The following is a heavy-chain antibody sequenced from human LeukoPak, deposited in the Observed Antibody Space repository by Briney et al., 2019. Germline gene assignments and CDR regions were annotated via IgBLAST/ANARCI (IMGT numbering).Heavy chain of an antibody. D-gene: IGHD3-9*01. Sequence: SETLSLTCTVSGGSISSYYWSWIRQPPGKGLEWIGYIHYSGSTNYNPSLKSRVTISVDTSKNQFSLKLSSVTAADTAVYCCARVRYDILTGYDYYYYYGMDVWGKGTTVTVSS. CDR1: GGSISSYY. CDR2: IHYSGST. J-gene: IGHJ6*04. V-gene: IGHV4-59*01. CDR3: ARVRYDILTGYDYYYYYGMDV.